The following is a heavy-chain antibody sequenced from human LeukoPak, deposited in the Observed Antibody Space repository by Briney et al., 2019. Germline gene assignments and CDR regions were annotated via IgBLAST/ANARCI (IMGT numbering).Heavy chain of an antibody. J-gene: IGHJ4*02. CDR2: IYYSGST. CDR1: GGSISSYY. Sequence: PSETLSLTCTVSGGSISSYYWSWIRQPPGKGLEWIGYIYYSGSTNYNPSLKSRVTMSVDTSKNQFSLKLSSVTAADTAVYYCARSGSGSYDFDYWGQGTLVTVSS. CDR3: ARSGSGSYDFDY. D-gene: IGHD3-10*01. V-gene: IGHV4-59*12.